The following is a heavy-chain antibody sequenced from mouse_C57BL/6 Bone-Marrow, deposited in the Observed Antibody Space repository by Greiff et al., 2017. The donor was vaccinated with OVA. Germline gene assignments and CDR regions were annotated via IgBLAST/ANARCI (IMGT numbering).Heavy chain of an antibody. V-gene: IGHV2-2*01. CDR2: IWSGGST. CDR3: ASITTVAGFDY. Sequence: VKLMESGPGLVQPSQSLSITCTVSGFSLTSYGVHWVRQSPGKGLEWLGVIWSGGSTDYNAAFISRLSISKDNSKSQVFFKMNSLQADDTAIYYCASITTVAGFDYWGQGTTLTVSS. D-gene: IGHD1-1*01. CDR1: GFSLTSYG. J-gene: IGHJ2*01.